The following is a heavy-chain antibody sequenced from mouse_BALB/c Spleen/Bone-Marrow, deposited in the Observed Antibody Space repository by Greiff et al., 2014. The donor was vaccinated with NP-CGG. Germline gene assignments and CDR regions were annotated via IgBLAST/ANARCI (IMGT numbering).Heavy chain of an antibody. Sequence: VQLQQSGAELVRPGSSVKISCKASGYAFSSYWMNWVKQRPGQGLEWIGQIYRGDGDTNYNGNFKDKATLTTDKSSTTAYMQLSSLTSEDSAVYFCARGGRLTGYYFDYWGQGTTLTVSS. V-gene: IGHV1-80*01. CDR3: ARGGRLTGYYFDY. CDR2: IYRGDGDT. J-gene: IGHJ2*01. D-gene: IGHD4-1*01. CDR1: GYAFSSYW.